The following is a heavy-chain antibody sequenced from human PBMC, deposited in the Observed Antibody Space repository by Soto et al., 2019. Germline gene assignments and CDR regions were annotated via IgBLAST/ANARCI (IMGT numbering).Heavy chain of an antibody. V-gene: IGHV3-30*18. D-gene: IGHD6-19*01. CDR2: VSHDGRNT. J-gene: IGHJ4*02. Sequence: VQLVESGGGVVQPGRSLRLSCAASGFTFSDYAMHWVRQAPGKGLEWVAVVSHDGRNTHYADSVKGRFTISRDSPKNTVSLEMTGLRAEDTAVYYCGKGVRQWLVTSDFNYWGQGALVTVSS. CDR1: GFTFSDYA. CDR3: GKGVRQWLVTSDFNY.